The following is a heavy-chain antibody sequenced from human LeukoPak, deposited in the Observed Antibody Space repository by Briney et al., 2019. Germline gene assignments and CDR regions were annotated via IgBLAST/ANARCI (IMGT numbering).Heavy chain of an antibody. V-gene: IGHV3-NL1*01. CDR2: IATGFDT. D-gene: IGHD3-10*01. CDR3: ARFPGFGSGTYRLDY. J-gene: IGHJ4*02. CDR1: GFTFSSYG. Sequence: SGGSLRLSCAASGFTFSSYGMHWVRQAPGKGLEWVSSIATGFDTYSADSVKGRFAISRDNSKNTLYLQTNNLRADDTALYYCARFPGFGSGTYRLDYWGQGTLVTVSS.